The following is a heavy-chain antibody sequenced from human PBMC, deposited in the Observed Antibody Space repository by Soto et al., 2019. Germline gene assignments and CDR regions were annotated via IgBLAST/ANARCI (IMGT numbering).Heavy chain of an antibody. CDR3: AKGEGGLDY. V-gene: IGHV3-23*01. Sequence: GGSLRLSCAASGFILTSVTMSWVRQAPGKGLEWVSRRSGSADRTYYADSVKGRFTISRDPSKNTLYLQMNSLEVDDTAIYYCAKGEGGLDYWGQGALVTVSS. D-gene: IGHD3-16*01. J-gene: IGHJ4*02. CDR2: RSGSADRT. CDR1: GFILTSVT.